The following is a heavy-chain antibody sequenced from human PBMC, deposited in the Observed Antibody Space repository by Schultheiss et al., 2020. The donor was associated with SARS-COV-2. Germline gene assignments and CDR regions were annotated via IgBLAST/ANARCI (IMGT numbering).Heavy chain of an antibody. V-gene: IGHV3-23*01. D-gene: IGHD2-21*02. Sequence: GGSLRLSCAASGFTFSSYAMSWVRQAPGKGLEWVSGISGSGGTTNYADSVKGRFTISRDNSKSTLCLQMNSLRAEDTAVYYCARDFVVVTATRHLYYYYGMDVWGQGTTVTVSS. CDR3: ARDFVVVTATRHLYYYYGMDV. CDR2: ISGSGGTT. CDR1: GFTFSSYA. J-gene: IGHJ6*02.